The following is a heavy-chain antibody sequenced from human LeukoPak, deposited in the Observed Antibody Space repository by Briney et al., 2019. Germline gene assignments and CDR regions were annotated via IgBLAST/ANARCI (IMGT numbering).Heavy chain of an antibody. CDR2: IKEDGSEI. J-gene: IGHJ4*02. Sequence: PGGSLRLSCAASGFTFSSYAMDWVRQAPGKGLEWVANIKEDGSEIYYVDSVKVRFTISRDNAKNSLHLHWNILTPEDTACNYFARNQQWRAPFYLWGQGSLVTVAS. CDR1: GFTFSSYA. V-gene: IGHV3-7*01. D-gene: IGHD6-19*01. CDR3: ARNQQWRAPFYL.